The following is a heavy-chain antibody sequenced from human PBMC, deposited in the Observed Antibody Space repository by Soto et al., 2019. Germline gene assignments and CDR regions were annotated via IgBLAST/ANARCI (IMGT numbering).Heavy chain of an antibody. J-gene: IGHJ5*02. CDR1: GGSISSYY. CDR2: IYYSGST. CDR3: ARDAAPTYAWSEIIIGHWFHP. D-gene: IGHD3-3*01. Sequence: PSETLSLTCTVSGGSISSYYWSWIRQPPGKGLEWIGYIYYSGSTNYNPSLKSRVTISVDTSKNQFSLKLSSVTAADTAVYYCARDAAPTYAWSEIIIGHWFHPWGQGTLVTVSS. V-gene: IGHV4-59*01.